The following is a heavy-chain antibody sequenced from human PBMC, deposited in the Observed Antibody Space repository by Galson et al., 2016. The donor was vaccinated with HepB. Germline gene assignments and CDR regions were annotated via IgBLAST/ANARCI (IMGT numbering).Heavy chain of an antibody. CDR1: GFTFSSDC. Sequence: SLRLSCAASGFTFSSDCMTWVRQGPGKGLEYVSVIGSDGVSTYYPDSVKGRVTISRDNPENTLYLQMTSLRPEDTAFYYCVKNGIEYSNSGYFEVWGQGTLVIVSS. D-gene: IGHD4-11*01. CDR3: VKNGIEYSNSGYFEV. CDR2: IGSDGVST. V-gene: IGHV3-64D*06. J-gene: IGHJ4*02.